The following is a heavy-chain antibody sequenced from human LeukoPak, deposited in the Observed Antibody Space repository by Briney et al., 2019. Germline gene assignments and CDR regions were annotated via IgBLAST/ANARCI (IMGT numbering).Heavy chain of an antibody. CDR2: VSYSGGT. Sequence: SETLSLTCTVSGGSISSYHWSWIRQPPGKGLEWIGYVSYSGGTNYNPSLKSRVTILLDMSKNRFSLKLSSVTAADTAMYYCARARYVNSFYAFDIWGQGTLVTVSS. V-gene: IGHV4-59*01. CDR3: ARARYVNSFYAFDI. D-gene: IGHD3-9*01. J-gene: IGHJ3*02. CDR1: GGSISSYH.